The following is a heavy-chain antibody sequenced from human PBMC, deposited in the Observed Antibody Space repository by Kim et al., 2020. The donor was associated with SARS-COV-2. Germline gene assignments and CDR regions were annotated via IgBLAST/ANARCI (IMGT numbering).Heavy chain of an antibody. Sequence: GYAQKFQGRVTMTRNTSISTAYMELSSLRSEDTAVYYCATGELAVAEFDYWGQGTQVTVSS. CDR3: ATGELAVAEFDY. V-gene: IGHV1-8*01. J-gene: IGHJ4*02. D-gene: IGHD6-19*01.